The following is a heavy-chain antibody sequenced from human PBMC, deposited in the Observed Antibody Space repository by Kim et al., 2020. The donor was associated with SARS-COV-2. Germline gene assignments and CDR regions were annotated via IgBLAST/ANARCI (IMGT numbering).Heavy chain of an antibody. CDR3: AKDPHYDFWSGYVFDY. Sequence: GGSLRLSCAVSGFTFSSYAMSWVRQAPGKGLEWVSAISGSGGSTYYADSVKGRFTISRDNSKNTLYLQMNSLRAEDTAVYYCAKDPHYDFWSGYVFDYWGQGTLVTVSS. CDR2: ISGSGGST. D-gene: IGHD3-3*01. V-gene: IGHV3-23*01. CDR1: GFTFSSYA. J-gene: IGHJ4*02.